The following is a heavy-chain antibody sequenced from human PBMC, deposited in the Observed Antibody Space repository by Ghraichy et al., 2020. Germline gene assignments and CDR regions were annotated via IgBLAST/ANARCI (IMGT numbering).Heavy chain of an antibody. Sequence: GGSLRLSCAASGFTLSSYWISWVRQAPGQGLEWVANINQDGSVKYYVDSVKGRFTISRDNAKNSLYLQMNSLRVEDTAMYYCARAIAAAGSLWGLGTLVTVSS. CDR2: INQDGSVK. CDR1: GFTLSSYW. J-gene: IGHJ4*02. CDR3: ARAIAAAGSL. D-gene: IGHD6-13*01. V-gene: IGHV3-7*03.